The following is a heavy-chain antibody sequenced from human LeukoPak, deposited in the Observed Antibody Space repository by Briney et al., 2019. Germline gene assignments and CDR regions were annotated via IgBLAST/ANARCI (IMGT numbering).Heavy chain of an antibody. CDR1: ALTFGDYS. V-gene: IGHV3-49*04. D-gene: IGHD1-26*01. CDR2: IRSKAYGGTT. CDR3: TRGRRATHDY. J-gene: IGHJ4*02. Sequence: GGSLRLSCTASALTFGDYSMCWVRQAPEKGLEWVGFIRSKAYGGTTECAASVKGRFTISRDDSKSIAYLQMNSLKAEDTAVYYCTRGRRATHDYWGQGTLVTVSS.